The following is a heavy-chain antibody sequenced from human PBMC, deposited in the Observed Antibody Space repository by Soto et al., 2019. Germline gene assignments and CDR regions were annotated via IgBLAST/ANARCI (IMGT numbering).Heavy chain of an antibody. Sequence: QVQLVESGGGVVQPGRSLRLSCAASGFTFSSYGMHWVRQAPGKGLEWVAVISYDGSNKYYADSVKGRFTISRDNSKNTLYLQMNSLRAEDTAVYYCANDYGGNSYYYGMDVWGQGTTVTVSS. V-gene: IGHV3-30*18. CDR3: ANDYGGNSYYYGMDV. CDR1: GFTFSSYG. CDR2: ISYDGSNK. J-gene: IGHJ6*02. D-gene: IGHD4-17*01.